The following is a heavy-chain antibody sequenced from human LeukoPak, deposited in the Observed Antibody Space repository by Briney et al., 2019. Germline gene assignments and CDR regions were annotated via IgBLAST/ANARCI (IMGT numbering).Heavy chain of an antibody. D-gene: IGHD6-19*01. CDR2: IKQDGSEK. Sequence: GGSLRLSCAASGFTFSNYWMSWVRQAPGKGLEWVANIKQDGSEKYYVDSVKGRFTISRDNAKNSLYLQMNSLRAEDTAVYYCATLAVAGTNFDYWGQGTLVTVSS. CDR3: ATLAVAGTNFDY. CDR1: GFTFSNYW. V-gene: IGHV3-7*03. J-gene: IGHJ4*02.